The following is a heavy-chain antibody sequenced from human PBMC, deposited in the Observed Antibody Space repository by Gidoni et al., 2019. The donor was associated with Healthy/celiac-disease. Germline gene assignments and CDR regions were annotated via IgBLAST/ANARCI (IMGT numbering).Heavy chain of an antibody. CDR1: GGSISSYY. CDR3: ARAPYSSGWYF. V-gene: IGHV4-59*01. J-gene: IGHJ4*02. Sequence: QVQLQESGPGLVKPSETLALTCTVSGGSISSYYWSWIRQPPGKGLEWIGYIYYSGSTNDNPSLKSRVTISVDTSKNQFSLKLSSVTAADTAVYYCARAPYSSGWYFWGQGTLVTVSS. CDR2: IYYSGST. D-gene: IGHD6-19*01.